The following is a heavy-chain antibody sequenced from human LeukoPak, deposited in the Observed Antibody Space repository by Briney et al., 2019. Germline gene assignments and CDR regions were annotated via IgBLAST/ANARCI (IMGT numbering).Heavy chain of an antibody. Sequence: GGSLRLSCAASGFTFSSFAMIWVRQAPGKGLEWVSGINWNGGSTGYADSAKGRFTISRDNAKNSLYLQMNSLRAEDTAVYYCAELGITMIGGVWGKGTTVTISS. CDR1: GFTFSSFA. J-gene: IGHJ6*04. D-gene: IGHD3-10*02. CDR2: INWNGGST. V-gene: IGHV3-20*04. CDR3: AELGITMIGGV.